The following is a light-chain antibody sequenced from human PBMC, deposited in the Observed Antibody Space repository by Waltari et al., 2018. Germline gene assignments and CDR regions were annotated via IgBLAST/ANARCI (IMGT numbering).Light chain of an antibody. V-gene: IGKV2-29*02. J-gene: IGKJ3*01. CDR2: RVS. Sequence: DIVMTQTPLSLPVTPGEPASISCRSSQSLLHSNGNTYLYRYLQKPGQPPRLLIYRVSNRFSGVPDRFSGSGSGTDFTLKISRVEAEDVGVYYCMQALQNPFTFGPGTKLDIK. CDR3: MQALQNPFT. CDR1: QSLLHSNGNTY.